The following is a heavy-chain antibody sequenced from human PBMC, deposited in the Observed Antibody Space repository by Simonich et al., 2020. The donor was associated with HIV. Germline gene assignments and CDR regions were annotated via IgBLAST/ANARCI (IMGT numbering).Heavy chain of an antibody. V-gene: IGHV4-39*01. J-gene: IGHJ4*02. CDR2: IYYSGST. CDR1: GGSLSSSSYY. CDR3: AKVGATTAIIDY. D-gene: IGHD1-26*01. Sequence: QLQLQESGPGLVKPSETLSLTCTVSGGSLSSSSYYWDWFRQPPGKGLEWNGSIYYSGSTYYNPSLKSRVTISVDTSKNQFSLKLSSVTAADTAVYYCAKVGATTAIIDYWGQGTLVTVSS.